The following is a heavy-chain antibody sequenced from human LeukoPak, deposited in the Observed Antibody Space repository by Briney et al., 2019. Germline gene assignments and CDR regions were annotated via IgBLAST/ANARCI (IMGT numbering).Heavy chain of an antibody. V-gene: IGHV3-7*01. CDR3: ARGGAPDY. Sequence: GGSLRLSCVASGFNFCSYWMIWVRQSPGKGLEWVANINQDERQKYYVDSVKGRFTISRDNPKNSVSLQMTSLGADDGGLYYCARGGAPDYWGRGTLVTVAS. J-gene: IGHJ4*02. CDR2: INQDERQK. D-gene: IGHD2-15*01. CDR1: GFNFCSYW.